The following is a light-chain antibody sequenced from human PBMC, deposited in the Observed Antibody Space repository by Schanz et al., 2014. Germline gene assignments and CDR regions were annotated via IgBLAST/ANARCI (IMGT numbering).Light chain of an antibody. CDR2: DGS. V-gene: IGLV2-23*01. J-gene: IGLJ3*02. CDR3: CSYAGDNTLR. Sequence: QSVLTQPASVSGSPGQSITISCTGTSSDVGGYNLVSWYQHHPGEAPKLLIYDGSKRPSGVSTRFSGSKSGNTASLTISGLQAEDEADYYCCSYAGDNTLRFGGGTKLTVL. CDR1: SSDVGGYNL.